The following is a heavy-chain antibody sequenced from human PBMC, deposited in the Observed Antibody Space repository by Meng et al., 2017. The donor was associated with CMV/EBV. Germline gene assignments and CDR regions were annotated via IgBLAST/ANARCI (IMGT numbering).Heavy chain of an antibody. D-gene: IGHD6-6*01. CDR2: MNPNSGNT. CDR1: GYTFTGYD. CDR3: ARSDSSSTNYYYYGMDV. J-gene: IGHJ6*02. Sequence: ASVKVSCKASGYTFTGYDINWVRQATGQGLEWMGWMNPNSGNTGYAQKFQGRVTITRNSSISTAYMELSSLRSEDTAVYYCARSDSSSTNYYYYGMDVWGQGTTVTVSS. V-gene: IGHV1-8*03.